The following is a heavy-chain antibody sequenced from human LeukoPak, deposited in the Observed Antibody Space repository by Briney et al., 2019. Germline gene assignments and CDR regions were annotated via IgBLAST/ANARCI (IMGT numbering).Heavy chain of an antibody. CDR1: GYTFTGYY. V-gene: IGHV1-2*02. CDR3: ARDHYRLDLDILTGYYIMRPMPVGYYYMDV. J-gene: IGHJ6*03. D-gene: IGHD3-9*01. CDR2: INPNSGGT. Sequence: ASVKVSCKASGYTFTGYYMHWVRQAPGQGLEWMGWINPNSGGTNYAQKFQGRVTMTRDTSISTAYMELSRLRSDDTAVYYCARDHYRLDLDILTGYYIMRPMPVGYYYMDVWGKGTTVTVSS.